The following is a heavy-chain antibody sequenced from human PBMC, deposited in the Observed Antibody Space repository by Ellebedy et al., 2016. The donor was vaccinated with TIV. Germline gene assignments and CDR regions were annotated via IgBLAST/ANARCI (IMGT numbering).Heavy chain of an antibody. V-gene: IGHV4-39*07. Sequence: SETLSLTCTVSGGSISSYSYYWGWIRQPPGKGLEWIGEIYYSGSTFYNPSLKSRVTISVDTSKNQFSLNLRSVTAADTAVYYCARLDTYLITVESYYYYMDVWGRGTTVTVSS. D-gene: IGHD3-16*01. J-gene: IGHJ6*03. CDR2: IYYSGST. CDR3: ARLDTYLITVESYYYYMDV. CDR1: GGSISSYSYY.